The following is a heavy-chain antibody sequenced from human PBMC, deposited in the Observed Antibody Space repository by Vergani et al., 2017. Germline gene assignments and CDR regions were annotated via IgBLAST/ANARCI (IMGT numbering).Heavy chain of an antibody. J-gene: IGHJ4*02. V-gene: IGHV4-4*03. D-gene: IGHD2-2*02. CDR3: ATIGYRRWGYYFDY. CDR1: GDSISSNNC. CDR2: ICHTEDT. Sequence: VQLQESGPGLVKPPVTLSLTCAVSGDSISSNNCWTWVRQPPGKGLEWIGEICHTEDTKYSPSLKSRVTVSVDESRNLFSLRLNSVTAADTAVYYCATIGYRRWGYYFDYWGQGILVTVSS.